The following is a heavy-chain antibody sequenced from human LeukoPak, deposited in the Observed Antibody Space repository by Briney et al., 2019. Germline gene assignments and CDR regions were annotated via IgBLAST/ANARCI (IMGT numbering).Heavy chain of an antibody. CDR1: GFTFSGYW. D-gene: IGHD3-10*01. CDR2: INQDGTEK. J-gene: IGHJ2*01. V-gene: IGHV3-7*04. CDR3: ARGLWFGGYFDL. Sequence: GGSLRLSCAASGFTFSGYWMIWVRQAPGKGLEWVANINQDGTEKDYVDSVKGRFTISRDNAKNSLYLQINSLRDEDTAVYYCARGLWFGGYFDLWGRGTLVTVSS.